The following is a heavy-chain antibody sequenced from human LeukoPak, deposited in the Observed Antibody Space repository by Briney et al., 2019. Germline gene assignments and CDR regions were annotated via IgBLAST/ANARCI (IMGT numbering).Heavy chain of an antibody. CDR3: AKRDSSGYSHYFDY. V-gene: IGHV3-23*01. CDR2: ISGSGMTT. Sequence: GGSLSLSCAASGSTLSSYSMNWVRQAPGKGLEWVSAISGSGMTTYYADSVKGRFTISRDNSKNTLYLQMNSLRAEDTAVYYCAKRDSSGYSHYFDYWGQGTLVTVSS. D-gene: IGHD3-22*01. CDR1: GSTLSSYS. J-gene: IGHJ4*02.